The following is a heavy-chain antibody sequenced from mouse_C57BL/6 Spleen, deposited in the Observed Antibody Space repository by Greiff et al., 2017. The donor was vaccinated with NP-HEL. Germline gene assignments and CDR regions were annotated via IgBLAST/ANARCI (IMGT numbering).Heavy chain of an antibody. V-gene: IGHV1-82*01. CDR3: ARSYSTHGAMDY. J-gene: IGHJ4*01. CDR2: IYPGDGDT. CDR1: GYAFSSSW. D-gene: IGHD2-5*01. Sequence: QVQLQQSGPELVKPGASVKISCKASGYAFSSSWMNWVKQRPGKGLEWIGRIYPGDGDTNYNGKFKGKATLTADKSSSTAYMQLSSLTSEDSAVYFCARSYSTHGAMDYWGQGTSVTVSS.